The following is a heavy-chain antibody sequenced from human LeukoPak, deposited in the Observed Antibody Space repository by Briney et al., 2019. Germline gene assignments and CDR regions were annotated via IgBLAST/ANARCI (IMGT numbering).Heavy chain of an antibody. CDR1: GYTFTGQY. V-gene: IGHV1-2*02. J-gene: IGHJ6*02. CDR2: INPKTGGT. Sequence: GASVKVSCKASGYTFTGQYLYWVRQTPGQGLEWMGWINPKTGGTDSAQNFQGRVTMTRDTSITTVYMELSSLTSDDTAVYYCARGYYGMDVWGRGTTVTVSS. CDR3: ARGYYGMDV.